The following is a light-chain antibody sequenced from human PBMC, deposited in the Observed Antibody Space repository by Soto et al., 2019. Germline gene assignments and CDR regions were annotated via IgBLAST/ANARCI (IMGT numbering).Light chain of an antibody. CDR1: QSISSY. J-gene: IGKJ2*01. V-gene: IGKV1-39*01. CDR3: QKSYSTPRT. Sequence: DIQMTQSPSSLSASVGDRVTITCRASQSISSYLNWYQQKPGKAPKLLIYAASSLQSGVPSRFSGSGSVRDFTLSISSLQPEDFATYYCQKSYSTPRTFGQGPKLEIK. CDR2: AAS.